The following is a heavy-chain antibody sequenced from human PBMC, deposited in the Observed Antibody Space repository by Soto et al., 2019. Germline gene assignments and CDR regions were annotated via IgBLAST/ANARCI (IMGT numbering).Heavy chain of an antibody. Sequence: QVQLVQSGAEVKKPGASVKVSCKASGYTFTSYGISWVRQAPGQGLEWMGWISAYNGNTNSAQKLQGRVNMSTDTTTSTAYMELRSLRSDDTAVYYCAREDGSYYAYYYGMDVWGQGTTVTVSS. CDR1: GYTFTSYG. CDR2: ISAYNGNT. V-gene: IGHV1-18*01. J-gene: IGHJ6*02. CDR3: AREDGSYYAYYYGMDV. D-gene: IGHD1-26*01.